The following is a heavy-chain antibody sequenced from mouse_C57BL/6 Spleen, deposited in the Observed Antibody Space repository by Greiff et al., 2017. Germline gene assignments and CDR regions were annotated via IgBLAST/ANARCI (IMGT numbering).Heavy chain of an antibody. CDR2: IYPGSGST. V-gene: IGHV1-55*01. Sequence: QVQLQQPGAELVKPGASVKMSCKASVYTFTSYWITWVKQRPGQGLEWIGDIYPGSGSTNYNEKFKSKATLTVDTSSSTAYMQLSSLTSEDSAVYYCARGDYYGQLRGYFDVWGTGTTVTVSS. CDR1: VYTFTSYW. D-gene: IGHD1-1*01. CDR3: ARGDYYGQLRGYFDV. J-gene: IGHJ1*03.